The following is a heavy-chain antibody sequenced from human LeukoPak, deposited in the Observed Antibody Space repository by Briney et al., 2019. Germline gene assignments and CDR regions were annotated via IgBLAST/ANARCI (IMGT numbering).Heavy chain of an antibody. CDR2: ISWNSGSI. V-gene: IGHV3-9*01. CDR3: AKDSAYDILTGYFDY. J-gene: IGHJ4*02. D-gene: IGHD3-9*01. CDR1: GFTFDDYA. Sequence: GGSLRLSCAASGFTFDDYAMHWVRHAPGKGLEWVSGISWNSGSIGYADSVKGRFAISRDNAKNSLYLQMNSLRAEDTALYYCAKDSAYDILTGYFDYWGQGTLVTVSS.